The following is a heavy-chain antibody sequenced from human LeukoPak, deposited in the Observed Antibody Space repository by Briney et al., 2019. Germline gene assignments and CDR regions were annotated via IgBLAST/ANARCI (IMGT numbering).Heavy chain of an antibody. CDR3: ARGLLRFNGMDV. D-gene: IGHD3-3*01. Sequence: GRSLRLSCAASRFTFSSYAMNWVRQAPGKGLEWVAVISYDERNKYYADFAKGRFTISRDNSKNTLYLQMNSLRAEDTAVYYCARGLLRFNGMDVWGQGTTVTVSS. CDR2: ISYDERNK. V-gene: IGHV3-30*04. CDR1: RFTFSSYA. J-gene: IGHJ6*02.